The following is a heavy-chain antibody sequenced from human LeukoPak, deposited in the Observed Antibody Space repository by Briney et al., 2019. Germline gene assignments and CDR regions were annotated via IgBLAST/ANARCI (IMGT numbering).Heavy chain of an antibody. CDR3: ARGELPTALDY. V-gene: IGHV4-30-2*01. D-gene: IGHD1-26*01. Sequence: SQTLSPTCGVSCGSIRRGGFSWGWIPEPPREGPGGIGYIYHSGSTYYNPSLKSRVTISVDRSKNQFSLKLSSVTAADTAVYYCARGELPTALDYWGQGTLVTVSS. J-gene: IGHJ4*02. CDR1: CGSIRRGGFS. CDR2: IYHSGST.